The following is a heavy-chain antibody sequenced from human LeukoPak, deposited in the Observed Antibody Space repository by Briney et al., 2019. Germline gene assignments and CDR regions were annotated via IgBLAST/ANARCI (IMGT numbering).Heavy chain of an antibody. Sequence: PSETLSLTCTVSGGSISSSSYYWGWIRQPPGKGLEWIGSIYYSGSTYYNPSLKSRVTISVDTSKNQFSLKLSSVTAADTAVYYCARNHQYYDILTGRYYYYYGMDVWGQGTTVTVSS. J-gene: IGHJ6*02. CDR1: GGSISSSSYY. D-gene: IGHD3-9*01. V-gene: IGHV4-39*01. CDR3: ARNHQYYDILTGRYYYYYGMDV. CDR2: IYYSGST.